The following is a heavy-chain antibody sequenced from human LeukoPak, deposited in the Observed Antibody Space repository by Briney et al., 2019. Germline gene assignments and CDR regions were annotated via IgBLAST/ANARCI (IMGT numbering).Heavy chain of an antibody. J-gene: IGHJ4*02. CDR1: GYTFTSYA. V-gene: IGHV1-24*01. D-gene: IGHD2-2*02. CDR2: FDPVQGKT. Sequence: ASVKVSCKASGYTFTSYAMNWVRQAPGRGLEWVGGFDPVQGKTLYAQKFQGRVTMTEDTSTDTAYMELGGLRSEDTAVYFCATGSAAIVDYLDNWGQGTLVTVSS. CDR3: ATGSAAIVDYLDN.